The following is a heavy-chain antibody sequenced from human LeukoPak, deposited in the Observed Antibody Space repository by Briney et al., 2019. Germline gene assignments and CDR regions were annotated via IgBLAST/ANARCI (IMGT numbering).Heavy chain of an antibody. CDR2: IYYSGST. CDR3: ARSHRPLGSGWYSPPDY. V-gene: IGHV4-59*06. Sequence: SETLSLTCTVSGGSISSYYWSWIRQHPGKGLEWIGYIYYSGSTYHNPSLKSRVTISVDTSKNQFSLKLSSVTAADTAVYYCARSHRPLGSGWYSPPDYWGQGTLVTVSS. J-gene: IGHJ4*02. CDR1: GGSISSYY. D-gene: IGHD6-19*01.